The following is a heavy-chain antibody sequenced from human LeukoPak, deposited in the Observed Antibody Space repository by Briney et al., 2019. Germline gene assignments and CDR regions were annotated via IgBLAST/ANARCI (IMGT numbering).Heavy chain of an antibody. CDR3: ARGIKRWLQFDY. V-gene: IGHV4-39*07. J-gene: IGHJ4*02. CDR2: IYYSGST. CDR1: GGSISSSSYY. D-gene: IGHD5-24*01. Sequence: PSETLSLTCTVSGGSISSSSYYWGWIHQPPGKGLEWIGSIYYSGSTYYNPSLKSRVTISVDTSKNQFSLKLSSVTAADTAVYYCARGIKRWLQFDYWGQGTLVTVSS.